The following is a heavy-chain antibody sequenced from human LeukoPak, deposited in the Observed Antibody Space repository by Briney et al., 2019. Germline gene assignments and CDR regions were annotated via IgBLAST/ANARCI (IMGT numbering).Heavy chain of an antibody. CDR2: IYSGGST. CDR3: ARHTGGSGTMGSYDV. V-gene: IGHV3-66*04. J-gene: IGHJ3*01. Sequence: GGSLRLSCAASGFTVSNNYMRWVRQAPGKGLEWVSLIYSGGSTYYADSVKGRFIISRDNSKNTLYLQMNSLRAEDTAVYYCARHTGGSGTMGSYDVWGQGTVVTVSS. CDR1: GFTVSNNY. D-gene: IGHD3-10*01.